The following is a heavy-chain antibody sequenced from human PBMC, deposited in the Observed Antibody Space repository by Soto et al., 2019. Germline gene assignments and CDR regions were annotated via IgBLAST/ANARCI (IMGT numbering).Heavy chain of an antibody. D-gene: IGHD2-15*01. CDR2: IYHSGNT. CDR3: ARKSRGHCSGGSCYSVSFDP. V-gene: IGHV4-4*02. Sequence: QVQLPESGPRLVKPSGTLSLTCAVSGGSISSTNWWTWVRQPPGKGLAWIWEIYHSGNTNYNPSLKSRVTISVDRSENQFSLNVNSVTAADTAIYYCARKSRGHCSGGSCYSVSFDPWGQGALVTVSS. CDR1: GGSISSTNW. J-gene: IGHJ5*02.